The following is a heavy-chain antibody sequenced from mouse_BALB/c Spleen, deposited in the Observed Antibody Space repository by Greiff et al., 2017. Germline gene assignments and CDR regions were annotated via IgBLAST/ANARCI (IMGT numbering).Heavy chain of an antibody. CDR2: ISSGSSTI. D-gene: IGHD2-3*01. CDR3: ARHDAGAMDY. J-gene: IGHJ4*01. Sequence: EVQRVESGGGLVQPGGSRKLSCAASGFTFSSFGMHWVRQAPEKGLEWVAYISSGSSTIYYADTVKGRFTISRDNPKNTLFLQMTSLRSEDTAMYYCARHDAGAMDYWGQGTSVTVSS. V-gene: IGHV5-17*02. CDR1: GFTFSSFG.